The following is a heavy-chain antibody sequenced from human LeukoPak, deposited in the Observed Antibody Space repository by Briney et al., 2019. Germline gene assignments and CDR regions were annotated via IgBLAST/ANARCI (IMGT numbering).Heavy chain of an antibody. CDR2: IYHSGST. J-gene: IGHJ4*03. CDR1: GGSISSSNW. Sequence: KPSGTLSLTCAVSGGSISSSNWWNWVRQPPGKGLEWIGEIYHSGSTNYNPSLKTRLTISVDKSKNQFSLKLSSVTAADTAIYYCATLSLPSYFDYWGQGTTVTVSS. CDR3: ATLSLPSYFDY. V-gene: IGHV4-4*02.